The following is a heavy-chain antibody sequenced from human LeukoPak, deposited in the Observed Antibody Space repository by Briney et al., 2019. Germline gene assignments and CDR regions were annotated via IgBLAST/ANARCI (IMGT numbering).Heavy chain of an antibody. J-gene: IGHJ6*02. CDR2: STAGDT. Sequence: GGSLKLSCAAPGFKFSGFDMPWIRQAIGKGLEWVPASTAGDTFYPDSVRGRFTISRENAKNTLYLQMNSLRAGDTAVYYCARAVYGSGSPRCGLDVWGRGTTVTVSS. D-gene: IGHD3-10*01. CDR1: GFKFSGFD. CDR3: ARAVYGSGSPRCGLDV. V-gene: IGHV3-13*01.